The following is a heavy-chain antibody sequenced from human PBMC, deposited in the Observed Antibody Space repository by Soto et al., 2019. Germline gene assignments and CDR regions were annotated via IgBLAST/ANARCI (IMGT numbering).Heavy chain of an antibody. CDR2: IYHSGST. CDR1: GGSISSGGYS. CDR3: ARDVVSYDFWSWWFDP. Sequence: LSLTCAVSGGSISSGGYSWSWIRQPPGKGLEWIGYIYHSGSTYYNPSLKSRVTISVDRSKNQFSLKLSSVTAADTAVYYCARDVVSYDFWSWWFDPWGQGTLVTVSS. D-gene: IGHD3-3*01. V-gene: IGHV4-30-2*01. J-gene: IGHJ5*02.